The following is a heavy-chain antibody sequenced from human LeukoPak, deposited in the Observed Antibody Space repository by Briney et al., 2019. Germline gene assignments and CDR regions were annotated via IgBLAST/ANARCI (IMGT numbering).Heavy chain of an antibody. D-gene: IGHD1-26*01. CDR3: ARGGWELLPNDY. Sequence: ASVKVSCKASGYTFTSYGISWVRQAPGQGREWMGWISSYNGNTNYAQKLQGRATMTTDTSTSTAYMELRSLRSDDTAVYYCARGGWELLPNDYWGQGTLVTVSS. J-gene: IGHJ4*02. CDR2: ISSYNGNT. CDR1: GYTFTSYG. V-gene: IGHV1-18*01.